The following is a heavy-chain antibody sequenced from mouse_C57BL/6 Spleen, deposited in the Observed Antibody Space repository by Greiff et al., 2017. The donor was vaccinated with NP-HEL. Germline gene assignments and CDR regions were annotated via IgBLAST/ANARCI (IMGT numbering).Heavy chain of an antibody. V-gene: IGHV14-4*01. Sequence: EVKLQESGAELVRPGASVKLSCTASGFNIKDDYMHWVKQRPEQGLEWIGWIDPENGDTEYASKFQGKATITADTSSNTAYLQLSSLTSEDTAVYYCTTKGDYYAMDYWGQGTSVTVSS. CDR3: TTKGDYYAMDY. CDR2: IDPENGDT. J-gene: IGHJ4*01. CDR1: GFNIKDDY.